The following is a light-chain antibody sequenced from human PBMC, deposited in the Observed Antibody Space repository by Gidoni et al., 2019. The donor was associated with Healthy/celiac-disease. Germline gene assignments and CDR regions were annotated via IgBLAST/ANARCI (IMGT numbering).Light chain of an antibody. CDR3: QQYGSSVT. CDR1: QTVSSSY. Sequence: DIVFMQFPRTLSLPPGERATLSCRASQTVSSSYLACYQQKPGQAPRLLIYGSYSRATGIPDRFSGSGSGTDFTLTISRLEPEDFAVYYCQQYGSSVTFGQGTRLEIK. CDR2: GSY. V-gene: IGKV3-20*01. J-gene: IGKJ5*01.